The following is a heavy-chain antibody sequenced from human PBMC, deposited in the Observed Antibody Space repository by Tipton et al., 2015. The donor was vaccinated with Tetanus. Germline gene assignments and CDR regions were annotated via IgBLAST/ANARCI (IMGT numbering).Heavy chain of an antibody. V-gene: IGHV4-61*08. D-gene: IGHD1-1*01. Sequence: TLSLTCTVSGGSVRSGDYSWNWIRQPPGKGLEWLAYVSYNGRTNSNHSLKSRITISQDTSKNQFSLRLTSVTAADTAVYYCARANNEFLKKGPFDYRGQGSLVIVSS. CDR3: ARANNEFLKKGPFDY. CDR2: VSYNGRT. J-gene: IGHJ4*02. CDR1: GGSVRSGDYS.